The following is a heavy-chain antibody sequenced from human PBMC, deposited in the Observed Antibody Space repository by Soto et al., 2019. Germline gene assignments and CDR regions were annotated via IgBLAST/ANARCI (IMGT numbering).Heavy chain of an antibody. CDR1: GYTFTSYD. D-gene: IGHD6-13*01. J-gene: IGHJ4*02. Sequence: QVQLVQSGAEVKKPGASVKVSCKASGYTFTSYDINWVRQATGQGLEWMGWMNPNSGNTGYAQKFQGRVTMTRNTSISTAYMELSSLRSEDTAVYYCARGGIAAAGTPSSFDYWGQGTLVTVSS. CDR3: ARGGIAAAGTPSSFDY. CDR2: MNPNSGNT. V-gene: IGHV1-8*01.